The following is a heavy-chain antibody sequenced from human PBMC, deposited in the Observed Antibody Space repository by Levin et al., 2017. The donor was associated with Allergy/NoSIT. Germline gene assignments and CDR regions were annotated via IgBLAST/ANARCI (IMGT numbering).Heavy chain of an antibody. CDR3: ARGSGVLVPAATRRGGMDV. Sequence: GGSLRLSCAASGFTFSSYAMHWVRQAPGKGLEWVAVISYDGSNKYYADSVKGRFTISRDNSKNTLYLQMNSLRAEDTAVYYCARGSGVLVPAATRRGGMDVWGQGTTVTVSS. V-gene: IGHV3-30-3*01. CDR2: ISYDGSNK. J-gene: IGHJ6*02. D-gene: IGHD2-2*01. CDR1: GFTFSSYA.